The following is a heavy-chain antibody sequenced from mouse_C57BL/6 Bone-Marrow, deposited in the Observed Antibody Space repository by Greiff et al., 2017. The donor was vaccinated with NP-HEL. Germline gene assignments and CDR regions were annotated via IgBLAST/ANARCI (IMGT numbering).Heavy chain of an antibody. CDR3: AIEWAQVKDWFAY. Sequence: QVQLQQPGAELVKPGASVKVSCKASGYTFTSYLMHWVKQRPGQGLEWIGRIHPSDGDTNYNQKFKGKATLTVDKSSSTAYMQLSSLTSEDSAVYDCAIEWAQVKDWFAYWGQGTLVTVSA. J-gene: IGHJ3*01. V-gene: IGHV1-74*01. CDR1: GYTFTSYL. D-gene: IGHD1-3*01. CDR2: IHPSDGDT.